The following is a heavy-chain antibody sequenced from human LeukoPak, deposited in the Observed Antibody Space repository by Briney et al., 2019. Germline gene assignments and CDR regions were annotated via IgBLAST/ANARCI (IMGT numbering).Heavy chain of an antibody. CDR3: ARSFGASQQYTSSWYYYYMDV. CDR2: INPSGCST. V-gene: IGHV1-46*01. D-gene: IGHD6-13*01. J-gene: IGHJ6*03. Sequence: ASVMVSCKASGYTFTNYYIHWVRQATGQGLEWMGIINPSGCSTSYVQKFQGRVTMTRDMSTSTVYMELSSLRSEDTAVYYCARSFGASQQYTSSWYYYYMDVWGKGTTVTVSS. CDR1: GYTFTNYY.